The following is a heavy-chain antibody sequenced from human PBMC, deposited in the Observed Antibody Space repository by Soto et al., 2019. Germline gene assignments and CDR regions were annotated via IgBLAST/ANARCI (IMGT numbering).Heavy chain of an antibody. CDR3: AHRYTGSNFDY. CDR2: IYWDDDK. J-gene: IGHJ4*02. Sequence: ESGPTLVNPTPTLTLTCTFSGFSLSTNGVGVAWIRQPPGKALEWLALIYWDDDKRYSSSLKTRLTSTKDTSKNQVVLTMTNMDPVDTAPYYCAHRYTGSNFDYWGQGTMVTVSS. V-gene: IGHV2-5*02. D-gene: IGHD1-26*01. CDR1: GFSLSTNGVG.